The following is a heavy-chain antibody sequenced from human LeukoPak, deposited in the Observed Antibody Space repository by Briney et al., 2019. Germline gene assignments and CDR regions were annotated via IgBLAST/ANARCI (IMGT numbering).Heavy chain of an antibody. CDR3: ARLIPAPGMYYYYYYMDV. V-gene: IGHV1-8*01. D-gene: IGHD6-13*01. CDR2: MNPNSGNT. Sequence: ASVKVSCKASGYTFTSYDINWVRQATGQGLEWMGWMNPNSGNTGCAQKFQGRVTMTRNTSITTAYMELTSLRSEDTAVYYCARLIPAPGMYYYYYYMDVWGKGTTVTISS. J-gene: IGHJ6*03. CDR1: GYTFTSYD.